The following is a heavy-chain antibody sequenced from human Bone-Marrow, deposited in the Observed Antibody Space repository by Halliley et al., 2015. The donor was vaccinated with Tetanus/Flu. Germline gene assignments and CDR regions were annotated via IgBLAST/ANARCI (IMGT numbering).Heavy chain of an antibody. CDR3: HSYTSGWYQGAAGY. V-gene: IGHV4-39*01. D-gene: IGHD6-19*01. CDR2: IYTSGSA. Sequence: TLSLTCTVSGGSVSSGNYYWGWIRQPPGKGLEWIGSIYTSGSAYYNPSLKSRVTISIDTSKNQFSLKLTSVTAADTAVYFAHSYTSGWYQGAAGYWGQGALVTVSS. CDR1: GGSVSSGNYY. J-gene: IGHJ4*02.